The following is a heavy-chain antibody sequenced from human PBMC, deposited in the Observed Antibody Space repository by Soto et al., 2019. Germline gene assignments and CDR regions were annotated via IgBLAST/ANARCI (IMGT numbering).Heavy chain of an antibody. CDR3: ARGHVDAATNWFDP. D-gene: IGHD5-18*01. V-gene: IGHV4-38-2*01. J-gene: IGHJ5*02. Sequence: LSLTCAVSGYSISSGYYWGWIRQPPGKGLEWIGSIYHSGSTYYNPSLKSRVTISVDTSKNQFSLKLSSVTAADTAVYYCARGHVDAATNWFDPWGQGTLVTVSS. CDR1: GYSISSGYY. CDR2: IYHSGST.